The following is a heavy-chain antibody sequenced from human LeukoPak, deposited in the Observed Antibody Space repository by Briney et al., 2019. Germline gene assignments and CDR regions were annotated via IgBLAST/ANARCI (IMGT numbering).Heavy chain of an antibody. CDR1: GGSISSYY. J-gene: IGHJ3*02. D-gene: IGHD2-2*01. CDR3: ARGPPDCSSTSCYAFDAFDI. CDR2: IYYSGST. V-gene: IGHV4-59*01. Sequence: PSETLSLTCTVSGGSISSYYWSWIRQTPGKGLEWIGYIYYSGSTNYNPSLKSRVTISVDTSKNQFSLKLSSVTAADTAVYYCARGPPDCSSTSCYAFDAFDIWGQGTMVTVSS.